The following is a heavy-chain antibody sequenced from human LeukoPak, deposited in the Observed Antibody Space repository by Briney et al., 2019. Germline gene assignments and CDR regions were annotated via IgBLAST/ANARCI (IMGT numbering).Heavy chain of an antibody. CDR1: GFTFSDYY. CDR3: ASWYSSSWRYFDY. J-gene: IGHJ4*02. D-gene: IGHD6-13*01. CDR2: ISSSGSTI. Sequence: PGGSLRLSCAASGFTFSDYYMSWIRQAPGKGLEWVSYISSSGSTIYYADSVKGRFTISRDNAKNSLYLQMNSLRAEDTAVYYCASWYSSSWRYFDYWGQGTLVTVSS. V-gene: IGHV3-11*04.